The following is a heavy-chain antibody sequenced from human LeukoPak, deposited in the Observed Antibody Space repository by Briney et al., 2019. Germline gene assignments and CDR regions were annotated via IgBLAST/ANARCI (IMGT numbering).Heavy chain of an antibody. J-gene: IGHJ4*02. CDR3: ASSERFTDCDY. Sequence: GGSLRLSCAASGFTFSSYSMNWVCQAPGKGLEWVSSISSSSSYIYYADSVRGRFTISRDNVKNSLYLQMNSLRAEDTAVYYCASSERFTDCDYWGQGTLVTVSS. CDR1: GFTFSSYS. D-gene: IGHD1-1*01. CDR2: ISSSSSYI. V-gene: IGHV3-21*01.